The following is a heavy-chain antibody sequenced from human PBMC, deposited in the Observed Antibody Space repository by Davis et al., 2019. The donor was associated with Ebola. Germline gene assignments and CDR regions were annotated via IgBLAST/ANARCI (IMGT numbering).Heavy chain of an antibody. CDR1: GDSFSGKNGA. D-gene: IGHD5-18*01. J-gene: IGHJ6*04. Sequence: LRLSCAISGDSFSGKNGAWNWIRQSPSRGLEWLGRTYYTSKWYNHYAASVKSRTTINADTSKNQFSLQLSSVTPEDTALYYCARGWLRGGMDVWGEGTTVTVSS. CDR2: TYYTSKWYN. V-gene: IGHV6-1*01. CDR3: ARGWLRGGMDV.